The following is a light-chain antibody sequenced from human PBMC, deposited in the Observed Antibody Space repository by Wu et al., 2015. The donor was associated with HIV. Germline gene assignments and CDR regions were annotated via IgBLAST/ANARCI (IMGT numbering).Light chain of an antibody. CDR1: ENVNTY. CDR2: DAS. CDR3: QVRREWPRGXS. J-gene: IGKJ4*02. V-gene: IGKV3-11*01. Sequence: LTQSPHTVSLSPGERATLSCRASENVNTYVAWYQQKAGQPPRLLIYDASKRATGIPARFSGSGSGTDFALSISSLEPADSAIYFCQVRREWPRGXSFGGTDEGG.